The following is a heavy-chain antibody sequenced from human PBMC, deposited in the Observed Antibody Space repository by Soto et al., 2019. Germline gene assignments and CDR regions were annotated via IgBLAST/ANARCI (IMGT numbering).Heavy chain of an antibody. CDR3: ALPSFGEDAFDI. J-gene: IGHJ3*02. CDR2: INPSGGST. D-gene: IGHD3-10*01. Sequence: ASVKVSCKASGYTFTSYYMHWVRQAPGQGLGWMGIINPSGGSTSYAQKFQGRVTMTRDTSTSTVYMELSSLRSEDTAVDYCALPSFGEDAFDIWGQGTMVTVSS. V-gene: IGHV1-46*03. CDR1: GYTFTSYY.